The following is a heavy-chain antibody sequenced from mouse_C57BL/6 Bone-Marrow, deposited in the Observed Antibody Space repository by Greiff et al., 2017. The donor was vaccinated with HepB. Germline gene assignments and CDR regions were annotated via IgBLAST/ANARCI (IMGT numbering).Heavy chain of an antibody. J-gene: IGHJ4*01. CDR3: ARHEGIYDYDGGYAMDY. V-gene: IGHV1-62-2*01. CDR2: FYPGSGSI. D-gene: IGHD2-4*01. CDR1: GYTFTEYT. Sequence: QVHVKQSGAELVKPGASVKLSCKASGYTFTEYTIHWVKQRSGQGLEWIGWFYPGSGSIKYNEKFKDKATLTADKSSSTVYMELSRLTSEDSAVYFCARHEGIYDYDGGYAMDYWGQGTSVTVSS.